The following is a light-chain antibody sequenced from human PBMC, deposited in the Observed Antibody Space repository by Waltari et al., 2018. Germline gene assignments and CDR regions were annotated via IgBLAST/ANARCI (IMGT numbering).Light chain of an antibody. Sequence: EIVLTQSPAALSSSPGERVSLSCRASQNVDTFLAWYQQKPGQPPRLLIYDVSVRAAGIPARFSGSGSGTDFTLTINGLEPEDFVVYYCQQRAKWPPVTFGQGTRLEMK. CDR1: QNVDTF. V-gene: IGKV3-11*01. J-gene: IGKJ5*01. CDR3: QQRAKWPPVT. CDR2: DVS.